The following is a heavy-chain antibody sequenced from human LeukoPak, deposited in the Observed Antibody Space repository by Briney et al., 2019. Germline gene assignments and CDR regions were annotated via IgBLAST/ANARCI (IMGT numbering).Heavy chain of an antibody. CDR1: GFTFSSHD. D-gene: IGHD6-19*01. V-gene: IGHV3-13*01. CDR3: ARSKSYSSGWSDFDC. Sequence: GGSLRLSCAASGFTFSSHDMHWVRQPTGKGLEWVSVIGTAGNTYYTDSVKGRFTISRENAKNSLYLQMDNLRAEDTAVYYCARSKSYSSGWSDFDCWGQGTLVTVSS. CDR2: IGTAGNT. J-gene: IGHJ4*02.